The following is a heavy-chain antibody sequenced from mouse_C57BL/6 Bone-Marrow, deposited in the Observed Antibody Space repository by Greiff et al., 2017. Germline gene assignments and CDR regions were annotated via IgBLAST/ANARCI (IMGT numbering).Heavy chain of an antibody. J-gene: IGHJ1*03. V-gene: IGHV1-39*01. D-gene: IGHD1-1*01. Sequence: VQLQQSGPELVKPGASVKISCKASGYSFTDYNMNWVKQSNGKSLEWIGVINPNYGTTSYNQKFKGKATLTVDQSSSTAYMQLNSLTSDDSAVYYCARVDYGSSYGYWYFDVWGTGTTVTVSS. CDR2: INPNYGTT. CDR1: GYSFTDYN. CDR3: ARVDYGSSYGYWYFDV.